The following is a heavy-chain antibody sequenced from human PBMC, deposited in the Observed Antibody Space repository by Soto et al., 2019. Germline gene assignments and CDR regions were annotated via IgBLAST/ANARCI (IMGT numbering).Heavy chain of an antibody. CDR1: GGTFGSYA. CDR3: ARSQGSSTSLEIYYYYYYGMDV. Sequence: QVQLVQSGAEVKKPGSSVKVSCKASGGTFGSYANSWVRQAPGQGPEWMGGIIPITGTANYAQKFQGRVTITADEFTSTASMQLSSLRSEDTAVYYCARSQGSSTSLEIYYYYYYGMDVWGQGTTVTVSS. J-gene: IGHJ6*02. CDR2: IIPITGTA. D-gene: IGHD2-2*01. V-gene: IGHV1-69*01.